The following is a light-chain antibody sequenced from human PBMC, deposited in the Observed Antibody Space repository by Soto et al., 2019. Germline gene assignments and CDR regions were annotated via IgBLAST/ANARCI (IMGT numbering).Light chain of an antibody. V-gene: IGKV3-15*01. CDR2: GAS. Sequence: IVMGRAPGRLWVCSGWRATLSCTTSQSVSSNLAWYQQKPGQAPRLLIYGASTRATGIPARFSGSGSGTEFTLTISSLQSEDFAVYYCQQYNNWPPWTFGQGTKVDI. CDR1: QSVSSN. CDR3: QQYNNWPPWT. J-gene: IGKJ1*01.